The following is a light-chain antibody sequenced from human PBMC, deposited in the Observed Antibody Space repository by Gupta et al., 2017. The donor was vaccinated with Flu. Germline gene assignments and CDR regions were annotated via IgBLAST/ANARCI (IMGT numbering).Light chain of an antibody. J-gene: IGKJ4*01. CDR1: QSISSY. CDR2: AAS. Sequence: DIQMTQSPACLSASVADRVTIACRASQSISSYLNWYQHKPGKAPKLLIYAASRVQSAVRSRFPACGSVIDFTLSISRRQPQDFAPYYCYHRYTTPPTFGGGTRVEIK. V-gene: IGKV1-39*01. CDR3: YHRYTTPPT.